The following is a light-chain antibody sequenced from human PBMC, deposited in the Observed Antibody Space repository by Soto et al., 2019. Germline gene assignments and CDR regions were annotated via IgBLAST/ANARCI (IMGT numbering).Light chain of an antibody. V-gene: IGKV4-1*01. Sequence: DIVMTQSPDSLAVSLGERATINCKSSQSVFYSSNNKDNLAWYQQKPGQPPKLLIYWASTRESGVPDRFSGSGSGTDFTLTISRLQAEDVAVYYCQQYFSTPLTFGGGTKVEIK. CDR2: WAS. CDR1: QSVFYSSNNKDN. CDR3: QQYFSTPLT. J-gene: IGKJ4*01.